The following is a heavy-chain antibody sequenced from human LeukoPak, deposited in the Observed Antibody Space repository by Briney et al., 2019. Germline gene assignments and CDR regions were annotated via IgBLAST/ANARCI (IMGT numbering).Heavy chain of an antibody. CDR1: GGSISSYY. J-gene: IGHJ5*02. CDR3: ARGIAAATNWFDP. CDR2: IYYSGST. D-gene: IGHD6-13*01. Sequence: SETLSLTCTVSGGSISSYYWSWIRQPPGKGLEWIGYIYYSGSTNYNPSLKSRVTISVDTSKNRFSLKLSSVTAADTAVYYCARGIAAATNWFDPWGQGTLVTVSS. V-gene: IGHV4-59*01.